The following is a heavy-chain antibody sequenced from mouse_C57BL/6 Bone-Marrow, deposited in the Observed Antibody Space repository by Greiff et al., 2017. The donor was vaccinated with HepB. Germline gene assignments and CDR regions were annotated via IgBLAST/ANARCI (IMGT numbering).Heavy chain of an antibody. Sequence: HLHHSLAYLSMPVASVKLSCKASGYTFTSYGISWVKQRTGQGLEWIGEIYPRSGNTYYNEKFKGKATLTADKSSSTAYMELRSLTSEDSAVYVCARERGIYYGSSRWYFDVWGTGTTVTVSS. J-gene: IGHJ1*03. V-gene: IGHV1-81*01. CDR3: ARERGIYYGSSRWYFDV. D-gene: IGHD1-1*01. CDR2: IYPRSGNT. CDR1: GYTFTSYG.